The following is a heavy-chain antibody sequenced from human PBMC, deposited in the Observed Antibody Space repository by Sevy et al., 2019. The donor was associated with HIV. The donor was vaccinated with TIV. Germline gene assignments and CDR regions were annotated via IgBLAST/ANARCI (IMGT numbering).Heavy chain of an antibody. CDR1: GGSFSCYY. V-gene: IGHV4-34*01. Sequence: SETLSLTCAVSGGSFSCYYWSWIRQPPGKGLEWIGEINRSGGTNYNPSLKSRVTISVDTSKNQFSLKLSSVTAADTAMYYCARGVSDFWSGPGLWGQGTLVTVSS. J-gene: IGHJ4*02. D-gene: IGHD3-3*01. CDR3: ARGVSDFWSGPGL. CDR2: INRSGGT.